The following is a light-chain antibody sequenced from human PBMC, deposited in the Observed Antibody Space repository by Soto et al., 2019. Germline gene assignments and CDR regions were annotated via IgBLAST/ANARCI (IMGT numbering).Light chain of an antibody. J-gene: IGKJ4*01. V-gene: IGKV1-27*01. CDR1: QGIHNY. CDR3: QMCDSAHALT. CDR2: SAS. Sequence: DIPMTQSPSSLSASVGDRVTITCRASQGIHNYLAWYQQKPGKVPQVLIYSASTLQSGVPSRFSGSGSGTDFSLTISNLQPEDAATYYCQMCDSAHALTFGGGTKLEIK.